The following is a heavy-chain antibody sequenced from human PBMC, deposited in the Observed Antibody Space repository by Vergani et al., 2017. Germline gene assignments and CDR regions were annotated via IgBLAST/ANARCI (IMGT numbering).Heavy chain of an antibody. CDR1: GGSISSHY. D-gene: IGHD3-10*01. V-gene: IGHV4-59*08. CDR2: INHSGST. J-gene: IGHJ4*02. Sequence: QVQLQESGPGLVKPSETLSLTCTVSGGSISSHYWSWIRQPPGKGLEWIGEINHSGSTNYNPSLKSRVTISVDTSKNQFSLKLSSVTAADTAVYYCARALVGESVFDYWGQGTLVTVSS. CDR3: ARALVGESVFDY.